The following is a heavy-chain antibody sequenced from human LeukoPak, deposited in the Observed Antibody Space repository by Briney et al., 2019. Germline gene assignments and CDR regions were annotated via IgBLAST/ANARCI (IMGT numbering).Heavy chain of an antibody. CDR1: GGSVSSGNYY. V-gene: IGHV4-61*01. CDR2: IYYSGST. J-gene: IGHJ4*02. D-gene: IGHD3-22*01. Sequence: EPSETLSLTCTVSGGSVSSGNYYRSWIRQPPGKGLDWIGYIYYSGSTNYNPSLKSRVTISVDTSKNQFSLRLSSVTAADTAVYYCARDPSGYFNYWGQGTLATVSS. CDR3: ARDPSGYFNY.